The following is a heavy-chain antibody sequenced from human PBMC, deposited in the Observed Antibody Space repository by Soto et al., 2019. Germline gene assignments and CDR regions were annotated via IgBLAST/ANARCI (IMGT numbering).Heavy chain of an antibody. CDR1: GFTFSSYA. CDR3: ARYIVVVTATYAFDI. Sequence: QVQLVESGGGVVQPGRSLRLSCAASGFTFSSYAMHWVRQAPGKGLEWVAVISYDGSNKYYADSVKGRFTISRDNSKNTLYLQMNSLRAEDMAVYYCARYIVVVTATYAFDIWGQGTMVTVSS. V-gene: IGHV3-30-3*01. D-gene: IGHD2-21*02. J-gene: IGHJ3*02. CDR2: ISYDGSNK.